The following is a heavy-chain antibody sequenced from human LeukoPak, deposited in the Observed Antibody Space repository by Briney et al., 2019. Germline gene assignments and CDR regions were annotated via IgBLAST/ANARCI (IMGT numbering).Heavy chain of an antibody. J-gene: IGHJ4*02. CDR2: INHSGST. V-gene: IGHV4-34*01. CDR1: GGSFSGYY. Sequence: SETLSLTCAVYGGSFSGYYWSWIRQPPGKGLEWIGEINHSGSTNYNPSLKSRVTISVDTSKNQFSLKLSSVTAADTAVYYCATISSSWQDYWGQGTLVTVSS. D-gene: IGHD6-13*01. CDR3: ATISSSWQDY.